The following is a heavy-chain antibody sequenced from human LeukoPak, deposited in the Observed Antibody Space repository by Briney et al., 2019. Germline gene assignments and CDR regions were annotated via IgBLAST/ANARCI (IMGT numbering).Heavy chain of an antibody. CDR3: AKLGWELLTPAGYFDY. V-gene: IGHV3-23*01. J-gene: IGHJ4*02. Sequence: GGSLRLSCAASGFTFSSYAMSWVRQAPGKGLEWVSAISGSGGSTYYADSVKGRFTISRDNSKNTLYLQMNSLRAEDTAVYYCAKLGWELLTPAGYFDYWGQGTLVTASS. D-gene: IGHD1-26*01. CDR1: GFTFSSYA. CDR2: ISGSGGST.